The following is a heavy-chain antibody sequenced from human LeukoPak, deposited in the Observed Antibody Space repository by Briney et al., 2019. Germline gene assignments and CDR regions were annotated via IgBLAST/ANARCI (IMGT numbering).Heavy chain of an antibody. V-gene: IGHV3-66*01. CDR1: GVTVGGNY. CDR2: LYADGNT. CDR3: TYGDYPLTY. J-gene: IGHJ4*02. Sequence: GGSLRLSCAASGVTVGGNYWHWVRQRPGKGLEWISILYADGNTRYAGSVKGRFTFSRDSSKNTLNLQMNSLRVEDTAVYYCTYGDYPLTYWGQGTLVTVSS. D-gene: IGHD4-17*01.